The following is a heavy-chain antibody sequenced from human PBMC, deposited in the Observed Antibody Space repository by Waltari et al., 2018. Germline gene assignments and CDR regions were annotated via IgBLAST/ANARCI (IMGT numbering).Heavy chain of an antibody. CDR2: IKQDGSVT. Sequence: EAQLVESGGGLVQPGGSLRLSCTGSGFTFSTSWMTWVRQAPGKGLDWVANIKQDGSVTHYVDSVKGRFTISRDNAKNSLFLQMNSLRAEDTAVYYCARDISWELSGVWYDVMDVWGQGTTVTVSS. J-gene: IGHJ6*02. V-gene: IGHV3-7*01. CDR3: ARDISWELSGVWYDVMDV. CDR1: GFTFSTSW. D-gene: IGHD2-8*01.